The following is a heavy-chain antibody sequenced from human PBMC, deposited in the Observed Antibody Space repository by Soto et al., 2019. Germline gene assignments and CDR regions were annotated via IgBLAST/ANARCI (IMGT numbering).Heavy chain of an antibody. CDR1: GGSFSGYY. D-gene: IGHD2-15*01. CDR3: ARGWTRIGYCSGGSCRYNWFDP. CDR2: INHSGST. Sequence: ASETLSLTCAVYGGSFSGYYWSWIRQPPGKGLEWIGEINHSGSTNYNPSLKSRVTISVDTSKNQFSLKLSSVTAADTAVYYCARGWTRIGYCSGGSCRYNWFDPWGQGTLVNV. V-gene: IGHV4-34*01. J-gene: IGHJ5*02.